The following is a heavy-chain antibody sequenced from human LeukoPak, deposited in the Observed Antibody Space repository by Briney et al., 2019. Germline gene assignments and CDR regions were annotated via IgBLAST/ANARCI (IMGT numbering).Heavy chain of an antibody. V-gene: IGHV3-30*02. D-gene: IGHD5-24*01. CDR3: ARGVEMATKGLIFSYYYYYYYMDV. CDR2: IRYDGGSK. J-gene: IGHJ6*03. Sequence: PGGSLRLSCAASEFTFRNYDMHWVRQAPGKGLEWVSYIRYDGGSKYYSDSVKGRFTVSRDNSKNTLYLQVSSLRPEDTGVYYCARGVEMATKGLIFSYYYYYYYMDVWGKGTTVTIPS. CDR1: EFTFRNYD.